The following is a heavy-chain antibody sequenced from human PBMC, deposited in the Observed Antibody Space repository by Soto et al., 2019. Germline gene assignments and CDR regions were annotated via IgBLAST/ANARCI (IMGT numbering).Heavy chain of an antibody. D-gene: IGHD4-17*01. V-gene: IGHV4-4*02. CDR3: ARVTTVNNYYYYYMDV. Sequence: QVQLQESGPGLVKPSGTLSLTCAVSSGSISSSNWWSWVRQPPGKGLEWIGEIYHSGSTNYNPSLKSRVTISVDKSQNQFSLKLSSVTAADTAVYYCARVTTVNNYYYYYMDVWGKGTTVTVSS. J-gene: IGHJ6*03. CDR2: IYHSGST. CDR1: SGSISSSNW.